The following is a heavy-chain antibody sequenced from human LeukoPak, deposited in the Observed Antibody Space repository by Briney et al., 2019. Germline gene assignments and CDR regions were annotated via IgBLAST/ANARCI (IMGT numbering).Heavy chain of an antibody. CDR1: GFTFSSYA. CDR2: ISGSGGST. CDR3: AKDPGITIFGVVTYFDY. V-gene: IGHV3-23*01. D-gene: IGHD3-3*01. Sequence: GGSLRLSCAASGFTFSSYAMSWARQAPGKGLEWVSAISGSGGSTYYADSVKGRFTISRDNSKNTLYLQMNSLRAEDTAVYYCAKDPGITIFGVVTYFDYWGQGTLVTVSS. J-gene: IGHJ4*02.